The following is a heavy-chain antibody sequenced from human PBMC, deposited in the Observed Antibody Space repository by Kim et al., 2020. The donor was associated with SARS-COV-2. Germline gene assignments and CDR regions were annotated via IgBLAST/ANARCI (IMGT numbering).Heavy chain of an antibody. J-gene: IGHJ6*02. D-gene: IGHD4-17*01. CDR2: ISWNSGSI. V-gene: IGHV3-9*01. Sequence: GGSLRLSCAASGFTFDDYAMHWVRQAPGKGLEWVSGISWNSGSIGYADSVKGRFTISRDNAKNSLYLQMNSLRAEDTALYYCAKDAWYGDYVHYYGMDVWGQGTTVTVSS. CDR1: GFTFDDYA. CDR3: AKDAWYGDYVHYYGMDV.